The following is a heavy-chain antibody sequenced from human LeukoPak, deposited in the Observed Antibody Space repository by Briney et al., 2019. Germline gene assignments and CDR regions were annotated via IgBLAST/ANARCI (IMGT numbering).Heavy chain of an antibody. CDR1: GFTFSSYS. CDR3: ARVGTEDGFDY. V-gene: IGHV3-21*01. D-gene: IGHD3-10*01. J-gene: IGHJ4*02. CDR2: ISSSSSYI. Sequence: PGGSLRLSCAASGFTFSSYSMNWVRQAPGKGLEWVSSISSSSSYIYYADSVEGRFTISRDNAKNSLYLQMNSLRAEDTAVYYCARVGTEDGFDYWGQGTLVTVSS.